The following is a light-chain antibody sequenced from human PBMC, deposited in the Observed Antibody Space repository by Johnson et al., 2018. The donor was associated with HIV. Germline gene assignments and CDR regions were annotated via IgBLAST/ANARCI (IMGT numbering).Light chain of an antibody. Sequence: QSVLTQPPSVSAAPGQKVTISCSGSSSNIGNNYVSWYRHFPGTAPKLLIYDNNKRPSGIPDRFSGSKSGTSATLGITGLQTGDEADYYCGTWDSSLSTGGVFGTGTKVTVL. J-gene: IGLJ1*01. CDR3: GTWDSSLSTGGV. CDR1: SSNIGNNY. CDR2: DNN. V-gene: IGLV1-51*01.